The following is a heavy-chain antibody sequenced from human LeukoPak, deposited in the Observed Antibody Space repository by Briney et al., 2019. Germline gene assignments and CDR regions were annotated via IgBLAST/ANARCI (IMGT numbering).Heavy chain of an antibody. CDR3: ARTYGELDY. CDR1: GYTFTSYD. D-gene: IGHD4-17*01. CDR2: MNPNSGNT. V-gene: IGHV1-8*01. J-gene: IGHJ4*02. Sequence: VASVKVSCKASGYTFTSYDINWVRQATGQGLEWMGWMNPNSGNTGHAQKFQGRVTMTRDTSTSTAYMELSSLRSEDTAVYYCARTYGELDYWGQGTLVTVSS.